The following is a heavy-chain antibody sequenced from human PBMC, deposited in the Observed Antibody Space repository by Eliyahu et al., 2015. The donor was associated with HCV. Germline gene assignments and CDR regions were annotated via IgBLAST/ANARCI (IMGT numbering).Heavy chain of an antibody. D-gene: IGHD6-13*01. CDR3: ARRGQQLMWFDP. CDR1: GGSISSSSYY. V-gene: IGHV4-39*01. Sequence: QLQLQESGPGLVKPSETLSLTCTVSGGSISSSSYYWGWIRQPPGKGLEWIGSIYYSGSTYYNPSLKSRVTISVDTSKNQFSLKLSSVTAADTAVYYCARRGQQLMWFDPWGQGTLVTVSS. CDR2: IYYSGST. J-gene: IGHJ5*02.